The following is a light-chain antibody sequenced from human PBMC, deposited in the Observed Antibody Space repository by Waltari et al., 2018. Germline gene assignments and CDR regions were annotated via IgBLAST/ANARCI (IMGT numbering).Light chain of an antibody. V-gene: IGKV1-39*01. J-gene: IGKJ1*01. Sequence: DIQMTQSPSSLSASVGDRVTITCRASQSIRSYLNWYQQKPGKAPKVLIYAASSLQSGVPSRFSGSGSGTDFSLTISSLEPEDFAVYYCQQRFSWPTFGQGAKVEIK. CDR3: QQRFSWPT. CDR1: QSIRSY. CDR2: AAS.